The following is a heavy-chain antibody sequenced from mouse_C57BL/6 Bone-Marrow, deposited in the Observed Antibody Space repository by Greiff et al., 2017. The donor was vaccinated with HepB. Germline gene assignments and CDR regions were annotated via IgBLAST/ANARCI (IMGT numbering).Heavy chain of an antibody. CDR3: TTGAITTVVASRDYDFDY. J-gene: IGHJ2*01. CDR2: IDPENGDT. Sequence: VHVKQSGAELVRPGASVKLSCTASGFNIKDDYMHWVKQRPEQGLEWIGWIDPENGDTEYASKFQGKATITADTSSNTAYLQLSSLTSEDTAVYYCTTGAITTVVASRDYDFDYWGQGTTLTVSS. D-gene: IGHD1-1*01. CDR1: GFNIKDDY. V-gene: IGHV14-4*01.